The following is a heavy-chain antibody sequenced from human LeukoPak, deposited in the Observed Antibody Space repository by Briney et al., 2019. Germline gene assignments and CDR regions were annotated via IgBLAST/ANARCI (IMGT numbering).Heavy chain of an antibody. D-gene: IGHD6-13*01. CDR3: ARGPLYSSSWSLLGFDY. Sequence: GRSLRLSCAASGFTFSSYAMHWVRQAPGKGLEWVAVISYDGSNKYYVDSVKGRFTISRDNSKNTLYLQMNSLRAEDTAVYYCARGPLYSSSWSLLGFDYWGQGTLVTVSS. CDR2: ISYDGSNK. J-gene: IGHJ4*02. CDR1: GFTFSSYA. V-gene: IGHV3-30-3*01.